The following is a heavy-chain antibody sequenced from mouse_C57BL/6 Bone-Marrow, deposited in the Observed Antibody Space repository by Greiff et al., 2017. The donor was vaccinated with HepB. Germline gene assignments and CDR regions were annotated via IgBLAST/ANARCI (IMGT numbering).Heavy chain of an antibody. Sequence: QLQESGPELVKPGASVKISCKASGYSFTDYNMNWVKQSNGKSLEWIGVINPNYGTTSYNQKFKGKATLTVDQSSSTAYMQLNSLTSEDSAVYYCARRDPYGSSPYWYFDVWGTGTTVTVSS. CDR2: INPNYGTT. CDR1: GYSFTDYN. J-gene: IGHJ1*03. CDR3: ARRDPYGSSPYWYFDV. D-gene: IGHD1-1*01. V-gene: IGHV1-39*01.